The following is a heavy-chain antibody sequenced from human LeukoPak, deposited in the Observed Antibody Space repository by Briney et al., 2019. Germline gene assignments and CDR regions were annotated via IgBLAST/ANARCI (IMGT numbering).Heavy chain of an antibody. J-gene: IGHJ2*01. CDR1: GGSISSHY. V-gene: IGHV4-59*11. CDR2: IYYSGST. Sequence: SETLSLTCTVSGGSISSHYWSWIRQPPGKGLEWIGYIYYSGSTNYNPSLKSRVTISVDTSKHQFSLKLSSVTAAATAVYYCARARGYSYGYFHWYFDLWGRGTLVTVSS. CDR3: ARARGYSYGYFHWYFDL. D-gene: IGHD5-18*01.